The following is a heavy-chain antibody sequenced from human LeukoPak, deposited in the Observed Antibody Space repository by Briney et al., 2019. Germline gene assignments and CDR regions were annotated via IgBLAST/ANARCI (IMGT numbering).Heavy chain of an antibody. CDR1: GFTFSDYY. CDR3: ARDAGYCSSSSCYTEF. J-gene: IGHJ4*02. Sequence: GGSLRLSCAASGFTFSDYYMSWIRQAPGKGLEWVSYISSSGSTIYYADSVKGRFTISRDNAKNSLYLQMNSLRAEDTAVYYCARDAGYCSSSSCYTEFGGQGTLVTVSS. CDR2: ISSSGSTI. D-gene: IGHD2-2*02. V-gene: IGHV3-11*04.